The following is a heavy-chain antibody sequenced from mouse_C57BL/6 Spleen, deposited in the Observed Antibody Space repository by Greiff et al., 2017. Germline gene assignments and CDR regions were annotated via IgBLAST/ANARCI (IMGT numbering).Heavy chain of an antibody. CDR1: GFTFSSYA. Sequence: EVKVIESGEGLVKPGGSLKLSCAASGFTFSSYAMSWVRQTPEKRLEWVAYISSGGDYIYYADTVKGRFTISRDNARNTLYLQMSSLKSEDTAMYYCTRAGDYDEYFDVWGTGTTVTVSS. V-gene: IGHV5-9-1*02. CDR2: ISSGGDYI. D-gene: IGHD2-4*01. CDR3: TRAGDYDEYFDV. J-gene: IGHJ1*03.